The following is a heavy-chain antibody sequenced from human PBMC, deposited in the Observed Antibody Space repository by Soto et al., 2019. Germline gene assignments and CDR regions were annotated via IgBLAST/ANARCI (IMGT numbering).Heavy chain of an antibody. CDR1: GITVRNNY. Sequence: PGGSLRLSCAASGITVRNNYMSWVRQSPGKGLEWVSLIYTDGETYYTDSVRGRFAISRDDSKNTLYLQMNSLRVEDTAVYYCAGSTWTSYVYHWGQGILVTVSS. V-gene: IGHV3-53*01. D-gene: IGHD6-13*01. CDR3: AGSTWTSYVYH. CDR2: IYTDGET. J-gene: IGHJ4*02.